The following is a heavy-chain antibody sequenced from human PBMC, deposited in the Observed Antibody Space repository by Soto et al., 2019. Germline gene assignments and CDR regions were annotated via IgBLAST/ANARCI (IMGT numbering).Heavy chain of an antibody. J-gene: IGHJ5*02. CDR1: GYTFTSYG. CDR3: ARTRHCSSTSCYSNWFDP. Sequence: VASVKVSCKASGYTFTSYGISWVRQAPGQGLEWMGWISAYNGNTNYAQKLQGRVTMTTDTSTSTAYMEPRSLRSDDTAVYYCARTRHCSSTSCYSNWFDPWGQGTLVTVSS. CDR2: ISAYNGNT. V-gene: IGHV1-18*01. D-gene: IGHD2-2*01.